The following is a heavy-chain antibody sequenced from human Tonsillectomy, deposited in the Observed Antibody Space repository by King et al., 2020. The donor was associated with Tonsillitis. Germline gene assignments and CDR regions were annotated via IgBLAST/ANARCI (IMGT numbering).Heavy chain of an antibody. D-gene: IGHD3-10*01. J-gene: IGHJ3*01. CDR1: GFTFSDYN. V-gene: IGHV3-72*01. CDR3: TRGSPWFDVFVL. Sequence: VQLVESGGGLVQPGGSLSLSCAASGFTFSDYNMDWVRQAPGKGLEWVGRTRNKANSYTTKYAASVKGRFIISRDDLKNSLYLQMNSLKTEDTAVYYCTRGSPWFDVFVLWGQGTMVTVSS. CDR2: TRNKANSYTT.